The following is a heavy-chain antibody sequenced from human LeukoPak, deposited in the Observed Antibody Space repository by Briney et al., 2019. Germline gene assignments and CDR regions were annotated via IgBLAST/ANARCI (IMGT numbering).Heavy chain of an antibody. CDR3: ARRVVVAAIFPWFDP. CDR2: IYYSGGT. V-gene: IGHV4-59*08. CDR1: GGSISSYY. Sequence: KPSETLSLTCTVSGGSISSYYWTWIRQPPGKGLGLEWIGYIYYSGGTNYNPSLKSRVTISIDTSKNQVSLKLSSVTAADTAVYYCARRVVVAAIFPWFDPWGQGTLVTVSS. D-gene: IGHD2-15*01. J-gene: IGHJ5*02.